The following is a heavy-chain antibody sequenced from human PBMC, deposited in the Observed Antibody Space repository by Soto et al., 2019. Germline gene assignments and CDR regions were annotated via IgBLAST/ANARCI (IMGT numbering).Heavy chain of an antibody. D-gene: IGHD6-13*01. Sequence: ASVKVSCKASGYTFTSYAIHWVRQAPGQRLEWMGWINAGNGNTKYSQKFQGRVTITRDTSASTAYMELSSLRSEDTDAYYCAREGSYSSSSFYYYYGMDVWGQGTPLTVSS. CDR3: AREGSYSSSSFYYYYGMDV. CDR2: INAGNGNT. V-gene: IGHV1-3*01. CDR1: GYTFTSYA. J-gene: IGHJ6*02.